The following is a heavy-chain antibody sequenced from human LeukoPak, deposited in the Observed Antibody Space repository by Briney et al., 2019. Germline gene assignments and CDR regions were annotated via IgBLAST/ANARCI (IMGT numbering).Heavy chain of an antibody. Sequence: GASVKVSCKASGYTFTIYYMHWVRQAPGQGLEWMGIINPSGGSTSYAQKFQGRVTMTRDTSTSTVYMELSSLRSEDTAVYYCARPSAVAGTMDYWGQGTLVTVSS. CDR1: GYTFTIYY. CDR3: ARPSAVAGTMDY. J-gene: IGHJ4*02. D-gene: IGHD6-19*01. CDR2: INPSGGST. V-gene: IGHV1-46*01.